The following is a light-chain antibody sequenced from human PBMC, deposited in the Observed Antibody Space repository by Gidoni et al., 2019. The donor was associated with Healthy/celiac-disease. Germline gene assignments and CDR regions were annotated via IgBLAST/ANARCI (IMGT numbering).Light chain of an antibody. CDR2: EGS. V-gene: IGLV2-23*01. CDR3: CSYAGSSTRNYV. Sequence: QSALTQPASVSASSGQSITISCTGTSRDVGSYNLVSWYQQHPGKAPKLMIYEGSKRPSGVSNRFSGSKSGNTASLTISGLQAEDEADYYCCSYAGSSTRNYVFGTGTKVTVL. J-gene: IGLJ1*01. CDR1: SRDVGSYNL.